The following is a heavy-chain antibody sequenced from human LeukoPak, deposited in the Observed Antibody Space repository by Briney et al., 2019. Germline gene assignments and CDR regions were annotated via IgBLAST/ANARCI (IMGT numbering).Heavy chain of an antibody. D-gene: IGHD6-13*01. Sequence: SETLSLTCAVYGGSFSGYYWSWIRQPPGKGLEWIGEINHSGSTNYNPSLKSRVTVSVDTSKNQFSLKLSSVTAADTAVYYCARLEQGSSWYGIDYWGQGTLVTVSS. V-gene: IGHV4-34*01. J-gene: IGHJ4*02. CDR3: ARLEQGSSWYGIDY. CDR1: GGSFSGYY. CDR2: INHSGST.